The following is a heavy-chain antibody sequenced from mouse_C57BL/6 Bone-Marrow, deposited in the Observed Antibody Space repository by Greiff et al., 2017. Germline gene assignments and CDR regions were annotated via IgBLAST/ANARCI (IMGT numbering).Heavy chain of an antibody. V-gene: IGHV1-7*01. CDR2: INPSSGYT. J-gene: IGHJ2*01. CDR3: ANTVGYFDY. CDR1: GYTFTSYW. Sequence: QVKLQQPGAELVRPGSSVQLSCKASGYTFTSYWMHWVKQRPGQGLEWIGYINPSSGYTKYNQKFKDKATLTADKSCRTASMQLSSLTYEDSAVYYCANTVGYFDYWGQGTTLTVSA. D-gene: IGHD1-1*01.